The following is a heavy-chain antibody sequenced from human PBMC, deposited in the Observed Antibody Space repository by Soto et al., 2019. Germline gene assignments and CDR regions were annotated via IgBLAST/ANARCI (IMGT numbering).Heavy chain of an antibody. Sequence: QVQLVESGGGVVQPGRSLRLSCAASGFTFSSYGMHWVRQAPGKGREWVAVISYDGSNKYYADYLKGRFTISRDNSKNTLDLQMNSLRAEDTAVYYCTSLGLWFGELLFSYWGQGTLVTVSS. CDR1: GFTFSSYG. CDR2: ISYDGSNK. J-gene: IGHJ4*02. V-gene: IGHV3-30*03. CDR3: TSLGLWFGELLFSY. D-gene: IGHD3-10*01.